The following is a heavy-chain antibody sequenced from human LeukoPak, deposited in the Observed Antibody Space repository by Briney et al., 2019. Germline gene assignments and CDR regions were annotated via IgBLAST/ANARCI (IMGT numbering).Heavy chain of an antibody. J-gene: IGHJ4*02. D-gene: IGHD3-22*01. Sequence: PGGSLRLSCAASGFTFSSYGMHWVRQAPGKGLEGVAVISYDGSNKYYADSVKGRFTISRDNSKNTLYLQMNSLRAEDTAVYYCAKPYYDSSGYYYEEVFDYWGQGTLVTVSS. CDR3: AKPYYDSSGYYYEEVFDY. V-gene: IGHV3-30*18. CDR2: ISYDGSNK. CDR1: GFTFSSYG.